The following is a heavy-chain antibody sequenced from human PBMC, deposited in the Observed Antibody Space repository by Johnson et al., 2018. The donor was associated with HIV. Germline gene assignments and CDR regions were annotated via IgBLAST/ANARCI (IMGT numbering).Heavy chain of an antibody. Sequence: VPLVESGGGLVQPGRSLRLSCAASGFTFDDYAMHWVRQAPGKGLEWVSGINWNGGSTGYADSVKGRFTISRDNAKNSLYLQMNSLRAEDTAVYYCTRPRSSSGSVPDAFDIWGQGTMVTVSS. CDR2: INWNGGST. CDR1: GFTFDDYA. V-gene: IGHV3-20*04. J-gene: IGHJ3*02. D-gene: IGHD3-22*01. CDR3: TRPRSSSGSVPDAFDI.